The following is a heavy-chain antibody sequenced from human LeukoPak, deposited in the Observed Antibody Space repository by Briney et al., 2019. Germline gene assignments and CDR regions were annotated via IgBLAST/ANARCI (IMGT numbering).Heavy chain of an antibody. Sequence: GGSLRLSCAASGFTFSSYWMYWVRQAPGKGLVWVSRINSDGSSTSYADSVKGRFTISRDNAKNTLYLQVNSLRAEDTAVYYCAKLDAFAGVDYWGRGTLVTVSS. V-gene: IGHV3-74*01. J-gene: IGHJ4*02. CDR3: AKLDAFAGVDY. D-gene: IGHD2-2*01. CDR2: INSDGSST. CDR1: GFTFSSYW.